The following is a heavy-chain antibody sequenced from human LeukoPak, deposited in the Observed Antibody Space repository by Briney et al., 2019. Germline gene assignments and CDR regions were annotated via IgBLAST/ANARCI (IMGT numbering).Heavy chain of an antibody. CDR2: IYTSGSS. J-gene: IGHJ3*02. Sequence: SQTLSLTCTVSGGSMSSGSYYWSWIRQPAGKGLEWIGRIYTSGSSNFNPSLKSRVTISIDRSKDQFSLNLRSVTAADTAVYYCAREYYDRKKVHVRAFVIWGQGTMVTVSS. V-gene: IGHV4-61*02. D-gene: IGHD3-16*01. CDR1: GGSMSSGSYY. CDR3: AREYYDRKKVHVRAFVI.